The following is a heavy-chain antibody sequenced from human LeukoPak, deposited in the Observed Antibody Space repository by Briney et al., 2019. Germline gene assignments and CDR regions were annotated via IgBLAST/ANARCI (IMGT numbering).Heavy chain of an antibody. CDR3: ARGQLTDDLDY. J-gene: IGHJ4*02. D-gene: IGHD1-14*01. V-gene: IGHV1-69*04. Sequence: SAKVSCKASGGTFSSSAITWVRQAPGQGLEWMGRIIPVLNITSYAQKFQGSVTITADTSTSTVYMELSSLRSEETAVYYCARGQLTDDLDYWGQGTLVTVSS. CDR2: IIPVLNIT. CDR1: GGTFSSSA.